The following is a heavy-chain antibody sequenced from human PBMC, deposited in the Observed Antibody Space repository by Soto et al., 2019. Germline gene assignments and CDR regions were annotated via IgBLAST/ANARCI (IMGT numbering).Heavy chain of an antibody. CDR2: ICYSGST. Sequence: SETLSLTCTVSGDSISSADYCWSWIRQPPGKGLEWIGYICYSGSTYYNPSLKSRTTMSVDTSKKQFSLTLTSVTAADTAVYYRAREDSGIFDYWGQGRLVTVSS. CDR3: AREDSGIFDY. V-gene: IGHV4-30-4*01. J-gene: IGHJ4*02. D-gene: IGHD6-19*01. CDR1: GDSISSADYC.